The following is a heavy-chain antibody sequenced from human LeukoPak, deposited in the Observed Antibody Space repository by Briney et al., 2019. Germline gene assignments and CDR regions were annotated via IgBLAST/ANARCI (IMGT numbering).Heavy chain of an antibody. Sequence: GSSVKVSCKASGGAFSSYAISWERQSPGQGLEWMGGIIPIFGTANYAQRFQGRVTITADESTSTAYMEVSSLRSEDTAVYYCAIPRDHYYDSRRLQKRGAFDVWGQGTMVTVSS. CDR1: GGAFSSYA. J-gene: IGHJ3*01. D-gene: IGHD3-22*01. CDR2: IIPIFGTA. V-gene: IGHV1-69*01. CDR3: AIPRDHYYDSRRLQKRGAFDV.